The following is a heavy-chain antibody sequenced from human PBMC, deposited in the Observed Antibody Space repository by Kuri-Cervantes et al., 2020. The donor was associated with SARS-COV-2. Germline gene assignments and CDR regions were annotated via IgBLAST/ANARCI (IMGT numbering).Heavy chain of an antibody. CDR1: GYTFTSYG. CDR3: ARLSGLSTVTTSRPY. V-gene: IGHV1-18*01. CDR2: ISAYNGNT. Sequence: GESLKISCKASGYTFTSYGISWVRQAPGQGLEWMGWISAYNGNTNYAQKLQGRVTMTTDTSTSTAYMELRSLRSDDTAVYYCARLSGLSTVTTSRPYWGQGTLVTVSS. D-gene: IGHD4-17*01. J-gene: IGHJ4*02.